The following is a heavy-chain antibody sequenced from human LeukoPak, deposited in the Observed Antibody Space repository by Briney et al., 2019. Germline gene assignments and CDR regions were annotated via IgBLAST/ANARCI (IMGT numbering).Heavy chain of an antibody. CDR1: GFTFSSYW. CDR2: IKQDGSEK. CDR3: ARVGYCSGGSCYSLYYYYYGMDV. V-gene: IGHV3-7*01. D-gene: IGHD2-15*01. Sequence: GGSLRLSCAASGFTFSSYWMSWIRQAPGRGLEWVANIKQDGSEKYYVDSVKGRFTISRDNAKNSLYLQMNSLRAEDTAVYYCARVGYCSGGSCYSLYYYYYGMDVWGKGTTVTVSS. J-gene: IGHJ6*04.